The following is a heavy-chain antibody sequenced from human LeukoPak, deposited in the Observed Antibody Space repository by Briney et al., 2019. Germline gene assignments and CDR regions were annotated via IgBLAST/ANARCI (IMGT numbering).Heavy chain of an antibody. V-gene: IGHV3-53*01. CDR3: ASGYYFDY. J-gene: IGHJ4*02. CDR1: GFTVSTNY. Sequence: GGSLRLSCAASGFTVSTNYMSWVRQAPGKGLEWVSVIYSGGTTYYADSVKGRFTISRDNSKNMLYLQMNSLRADDTAVYYCASGYYFDYWGQGTLVTVSS. CDR2: IYSGGTT.